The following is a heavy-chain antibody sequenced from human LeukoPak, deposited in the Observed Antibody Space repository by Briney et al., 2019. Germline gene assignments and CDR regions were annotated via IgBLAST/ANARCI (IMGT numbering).Heavy chain of an antibody. CDR2: ISWNSGSI. Sequence: GGSLRLSCAASGFTFDDYAMHWVRQAPGKGLEWVSGISWNSGSIGYADSVKGRFTISRDNAKNSLYLQMNSLRAEDTALYYCAKGLYGSGVSTWFDSWGQGTLVTVSS. V-gene: IGHV3-9*01. CDR1: GFTFDDYA. D-gene: IGHD3-10*01. J-gene: IGHJ5*01. CDR3: AKGLYGSGVSTWFDS.